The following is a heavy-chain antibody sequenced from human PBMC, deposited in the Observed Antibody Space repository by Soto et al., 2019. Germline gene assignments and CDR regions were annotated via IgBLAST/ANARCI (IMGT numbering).Heavy chain of an antibody. CDR3: ARGRLRSLYYFDY. D-gene: IGHD6-6*01. J-gene: IGHJ4*02. Sequence: EVQLVESGGGLVQPGGSLRLSCAASGFTFSNYDMHWVRQVTGKGLEWVSTIGTAGDTYYPGSVKGRFTISRENAKNSLYLQMNRLRAEDTAVYYCARGRLRSLYYFDYWGQGTLVTVSS. V-gene: IGHV3-13*01. CDR2: IGTAGDT. CDR1: GFTFSNYD.